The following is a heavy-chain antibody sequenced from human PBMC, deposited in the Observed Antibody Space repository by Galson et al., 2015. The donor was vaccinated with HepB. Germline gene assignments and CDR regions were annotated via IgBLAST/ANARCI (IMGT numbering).Heavy chain of an antibody. CDR2: IKQDGSET. CDR1: GFPYNTFW. V-gene: IGHV3-7*01. J-gene: IGHJ4*02. CDR3: ARDIGQSYDTYYPFDH. D-gene: IGHD3-10*01. Sequence: SLRLSCAASGFPYNTFWMSWVRQVPGQGLEWVANIKQDGSETCYGDSVKGRFTISRDNAKNSLYLQMDSLRVDDTAVYYCARDIGQSYDTYYPFDHWGQGARVTVSS.